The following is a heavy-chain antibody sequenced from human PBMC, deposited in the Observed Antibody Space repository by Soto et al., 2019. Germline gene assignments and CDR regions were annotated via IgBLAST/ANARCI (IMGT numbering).Heavy chain of an antibody. CDR2: ISAYSGNT. V-gene: IGHV1-18*01. CDR1: GYTFTSYG. CDR3: AKGPLDFEFWSGSFDF. Sequence: ASVKVSCKASGYTFTSYGISWVRQAPGQGLEWMGWISAYSGNTNYAQKLQGRVTMTTDTSTSTAYMELRSLRSDDTAVYYCAKGPLDFEFWSGSFDFLGQGTMVTVSS. J-gene: IGHJ3*01. D-gene: IGHD3-3*01.